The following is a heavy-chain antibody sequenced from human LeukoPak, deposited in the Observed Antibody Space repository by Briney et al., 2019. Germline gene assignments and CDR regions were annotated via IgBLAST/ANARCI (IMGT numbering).Heavy chain of an antibody. J-gene: IGHJ4*02. D-gene: IGHD3-10*01. V-gene: IGHV3-7*03. CDR3: AKDLHYGSGSFDY. Sequence: DSVKGRFTISRDNAKNSLFLQMNSLRAEDTAVYYCAKDLHYGSGSFDYWGQGTLVTVSS.